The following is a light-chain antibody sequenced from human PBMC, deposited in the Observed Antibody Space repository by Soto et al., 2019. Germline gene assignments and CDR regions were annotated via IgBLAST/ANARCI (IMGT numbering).Light chain of an antibody. CDR1: QSVSRY. V-gene: IGKV1-39*01. CDR2: AAT. CDR3: QQSSSTPRT. J-gene: IGKJ1*01. Sequence: DIQMTQSPSSLSASVGDRVTITCRASQSVSRYVNWYQQKPGKAPKFLIYAATSLQSGVPSRFSRSGSGTDFPLTLSSLQPEDFATYYCQQSSSTPRTFCQGTRVEIK.